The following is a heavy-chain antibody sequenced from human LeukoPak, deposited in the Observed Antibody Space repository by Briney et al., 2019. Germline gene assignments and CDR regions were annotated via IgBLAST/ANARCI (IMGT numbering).Heavy chain of an antibody. CDR3: AKDLSPYWEWFGELITLNFDY. Sequence: PGGSLRLSCAASGFTFSSYSMNWVRQAPGKGLEWVSSISSSSSYIYYADSVKGRFTISRDNAKNSLFLQMNSLRAEDTAVYYCAKDLSPYWEWFGELITLNFDYWGQGTLVTVSS. J-gene: IGHJ4*02. CDR1: GFTFSSYS. CDR2: ISSSSSYI. D-gene: IGHD3-10*01. V-gene: IGHV3-21*04.